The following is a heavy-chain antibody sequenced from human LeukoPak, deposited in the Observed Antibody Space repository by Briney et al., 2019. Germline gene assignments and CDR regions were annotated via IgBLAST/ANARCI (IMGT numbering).Heavy chain of an antibody. J-gene: IGHJ4*02. D-gene: IGHD7-27*01. Sequence: GGSLRLSCSASGFAFSDYWMNWVRQAPGKGPEWVANINLGGSAKLYVDSVRGRCTISRDNAKNSLYLQLNSLRVEDTADYYCAAWGLNNYWGQGTLVTVSS. CDR1: GFAFSDYW. CDR3: AAWGLNNY. V-gene: IGHV3-7*01. CDR2: INLGGSAK.